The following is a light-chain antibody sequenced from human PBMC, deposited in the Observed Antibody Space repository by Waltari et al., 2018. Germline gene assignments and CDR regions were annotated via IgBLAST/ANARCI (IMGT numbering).Light chain of an antibody. CDR3: QSYDSSLSVV. Sequence: QFVLTQPPSLSGAPGERVTLSCTGSSPNIGTAYDVHCYQQFPGTAPKLLIYTNTNRPSGVPDRFSGSKSGTSASLAITGLQPEDEAEYYCQSYDSSLSVVFGGGTKLTVL. J-gene: IGLJ2*01. V-gene: IGLV1-40*01. CDR1: SPNIGTAYD. CDR2: TNT.